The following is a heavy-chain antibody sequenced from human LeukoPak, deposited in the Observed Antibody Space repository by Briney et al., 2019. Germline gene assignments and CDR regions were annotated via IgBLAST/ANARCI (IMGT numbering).Heavy chain of an antibody. CDR3: AREGDQRKYSSGWYGY. CDR2: ISGSGGST. D-gene: IGHD6-19*01. J-gene: IGHJ4*02. CDR1: GFTFSTYA. Sequence: GRSLRLSCAASGFTFSTYAMSWVRQAPGKGLEWVSSISGSGGSTYNADSVKGRFTISRDNSKNTLYLQMNSLRAEDTAVYYCAREGDQRKYSSGWYGYWGQGTLVTVSS. V-gene: IGHV3-23*01.